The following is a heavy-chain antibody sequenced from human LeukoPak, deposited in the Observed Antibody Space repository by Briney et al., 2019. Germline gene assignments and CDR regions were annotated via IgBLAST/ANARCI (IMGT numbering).Heavy chain of an antibody. J-gene: IGHJ5*02. CDR2: IRSKAYGRTT. CDR1: GFTFSSYW. D-gene: IGHD3-3*01. V-gene: IGHV3-49*04. Sequence: GGSLRLSCAASGFTFSSYWISWVRQAPGKGLEWVGFIRSKAYGRTTEYSASVKGRFTISRDDSKSIAYLQMNSLKTEDTAVYYCTRDSRSYDFWSGYYGTGTFRFDPWGQGTLVTVSS. CDR3: TRDSRSYDFWSGYYGTGTFRFDP.